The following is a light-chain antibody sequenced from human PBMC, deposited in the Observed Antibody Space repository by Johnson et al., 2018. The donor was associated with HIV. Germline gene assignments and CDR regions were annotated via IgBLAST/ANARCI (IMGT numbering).Light chain of an antibody. CDR1: TSNIGSNT. CDR2: RNH. V-gene: IGLV1-44*01. CDR3: AAWDDSLNGSYV. Sequence: QSVLTQPPSASATPGQRVTISCSGSTSNIGSNTVSWYQQLPGPAPKLLIYRNHQRPSGVPDRISGSKSGTSASLAISGLQAEDEADYSCAAWDDSLNGSYVSGTGTKVTVL. J-gene: IGLJ1*01.